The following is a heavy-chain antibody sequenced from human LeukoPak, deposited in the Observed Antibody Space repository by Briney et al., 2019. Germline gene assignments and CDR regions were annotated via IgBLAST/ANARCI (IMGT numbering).Heavy chain of an antibody. CDR3: ARDGFRGYFETGPYYFDY. CDR2: INHSGST. Sequence: SETLSLTCAVYGGSFSGYYWSWIRQPPGKGLEWIGEINHSGSTNYNPSLKSRVTISVDTSKNQFSLKLTSVTAADTAVYYCARDGFRGYFETGPYYFDYWGQGTLVTVSS. CDR1: GGSFSGYY. J-gene: IGHJ4*02. V-gene: IGHV4-34*01. D-gene: IGHD3-9*01.